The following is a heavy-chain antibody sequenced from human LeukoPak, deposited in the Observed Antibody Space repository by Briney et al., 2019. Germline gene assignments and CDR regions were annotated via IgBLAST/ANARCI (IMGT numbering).Heavy chain of an antibody. V-gene: IGHV3-23*01. D-gene: IGHD3-9*01. CDR1: GFTFSSYG. CDR3: AKRRTNYDILTGDSDY. J-gene: IGHJ4*02. Sequence: GGSLRLSCEASGFTFSSYGMSWVRQASGKGLEWVSGISVSGGNTFYADSVKGRFTISRDNSKNTLYLQMNSLRAEDTAVYYCAKRRTNYDILTGDSDYWGQGTLVTVSS. CDR2: ISVSGGNT.